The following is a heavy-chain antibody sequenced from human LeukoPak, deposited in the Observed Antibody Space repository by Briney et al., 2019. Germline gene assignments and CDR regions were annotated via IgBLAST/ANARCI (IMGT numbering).Heavy chain of an antibody. V-gene: IGHV3-30*02. D-gene: IGHD5-18*01. CDR3: AKDLGYSYGFDY. J-gene: IGHJ4*02. CDR1: GFTFSSYG. Sequence: GGSLRLSCAASGFTFSSYGMHWVRQAPGKGLEWVAFIRYDGSNKYYADSVKGRFTISRDNSKNTLYLQMNSLRAEDTAEYYCAKDLGYSYGFDYWGQGTLVTVSS. CDR2: IRYDGSNK.